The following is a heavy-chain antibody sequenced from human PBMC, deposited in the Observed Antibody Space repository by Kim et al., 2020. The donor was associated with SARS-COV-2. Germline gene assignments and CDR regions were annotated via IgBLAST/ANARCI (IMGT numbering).Heavy chain of an antibody. CDR1: GGTFSSYA. D-gene: IGHD3-10*01. J-gene: IGHJ4*02. Sequence: SVKVSCKASGGTFSSYAISWVRQAPGQGLEWMGGIIPIFGTANYAQKFQGRVTITADESTSTAYMELSSLRSEDTAVYYCARDLGYYYGSGSYVYWGQGTLVTVSS. CDR3: ARDLGYYYGSGSYVY. CDR2: IIPIFGTA. V-gene: IGHV1-69*13.